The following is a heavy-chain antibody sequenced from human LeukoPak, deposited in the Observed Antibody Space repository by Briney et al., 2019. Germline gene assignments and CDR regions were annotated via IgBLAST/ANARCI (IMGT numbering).Heavy chain of an antibody. Sequence: GGSLRLSCAASGLTFSSYGMHWVRQAPGKGLEWVAVISYDGSNKYYADSVKGRFTISRDNSKNTLYLQMNSLRAEDTAVYYCAKDNSSGSYYTYGMDVWGQGTTVTVSS. CDR3: AKDNSSGSYYTYGMDV. CDR2: ISYDGSNK. D-gene: IGHD3-10*01. J-gene: IGHJ6*02. CDR1: GLTFSSYG. V-gene: IGHV3-30*18.